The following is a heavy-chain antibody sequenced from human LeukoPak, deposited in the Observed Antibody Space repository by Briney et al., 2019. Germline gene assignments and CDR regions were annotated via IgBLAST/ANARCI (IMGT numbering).Heavy chain of an antibody. V-gene: IGHV4-59*01. D-gene: IGHD4-11*01. CDR3: ARGAYSNYDHYYYYYYMDV. CDR2: IYYSGST. CDR1: GGSISSYY. J-gene: IGHJ6*03. Sequence: PSETLSLTCTVSGGSISSYYWSWIRQPPGKGLEWIGYIYYSGSTNYNPSLKSRVTISVDTSNNQFSLKLSSVTAADTAGYYCARGAYSNYDHYYYYYYMDVWGKGTTVTVSS.